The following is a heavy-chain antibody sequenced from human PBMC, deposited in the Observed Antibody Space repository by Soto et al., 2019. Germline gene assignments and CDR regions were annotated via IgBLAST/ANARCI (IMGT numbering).Heavy chain of an antibody. CDR3: ARDAQTIAVAGSYYFDY. J-gene: IGHJ4*02. V-gene: IGHV1-18*01. CDR2: ISAYNGNT. Sequence: ASGKVSCKASGYTFTSFGISWVRQAPGQGLEWMGWISAYNGNTNYAQKLQGRVTMTTDTSTSTAYMELRSLRSDDTAVYYCARDAQTIAVAGSYYFDYWGQGTLVTVSS. CDR1: GYTFTSFG. D-gene: IGHD6-19*01.